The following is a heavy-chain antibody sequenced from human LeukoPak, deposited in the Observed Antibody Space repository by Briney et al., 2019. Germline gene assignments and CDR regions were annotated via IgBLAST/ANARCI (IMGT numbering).Heavy chain of an antibody. D-gene: IGHD3-3*01. CDR2: ISYDGSDE. CDR3: ARDFTPEWFDIH. CDR1: GFIFSSYG. V-gene: IGHV3-30*19. Sequence: GGSLRLSCAASGFIFSSYGMHWVRQAPGKGLEWVGVISYDGSDEYYTDSVKGRFTISRDNSKNTVYLQMNSLRADDTAVYYCARDFTPEWFDIHWGQGTLVTVS. J-gene: IGHJ4*02.